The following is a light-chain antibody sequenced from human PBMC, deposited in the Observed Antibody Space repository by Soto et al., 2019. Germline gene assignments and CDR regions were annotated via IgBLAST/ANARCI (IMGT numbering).Light chain of an antibody. J-gene: IGLJ2*01. Sequence: QSALTQPASVSGSPGQSIAIYCTGTSSDIGRYSYVSWYQQHPGKAPKLIIYEVSYRPSGVSTRFSGSKSDNTASRTISGLHAEDEADYFCSSYSTTGSPHVLFGGGTKLTVL. V-gene: IGLV2-14*01. CDR1: SSDIGRYSY. CDR3: SSYSTTGSPHVL. CDR2: EVS.